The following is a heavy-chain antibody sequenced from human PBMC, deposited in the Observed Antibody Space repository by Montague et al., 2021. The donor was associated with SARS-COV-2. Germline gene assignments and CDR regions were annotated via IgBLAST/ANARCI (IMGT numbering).Heavy chain of an antibody. V-gene: IGHV4-4*07. CDR2: VHFTGKT. J-gene: IGHJ4*02. Sequence: SETLSLTCSVSGDSITNHYWSWIRQPAGKGLEWTGRVHFTGKTNFSPFFSSRLTMSADTSKNQFSLKLTSVTAADTAIYFCARDRFDFGAGRQGTIDFWGQGTLVTVSS. D-gene: IGHD3-10*01. CDR3: ARDRFDFGAGRQGTIDF. CDR1: GDSITNHY.